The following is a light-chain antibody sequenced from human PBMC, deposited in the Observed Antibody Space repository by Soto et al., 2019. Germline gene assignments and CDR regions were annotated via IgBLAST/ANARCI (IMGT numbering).Light chain of an antibody. Sequence: QSVLTQPASVSGSPGQSITISCTGTSSDVGEYDFVSWYQQHPGKAPKVMIYDVSSRPSGVSSRFSGSKSGNTASLTISGLQAEDEADYYCCSYTSSDTYVFGTGTKVTVL. CDR3: CSYTSSDTYV. CDR2: DVS. CDR1: SSDVGEYDF. V-gene: IGLV2-14*01. J-gene: IGLJ1*01.